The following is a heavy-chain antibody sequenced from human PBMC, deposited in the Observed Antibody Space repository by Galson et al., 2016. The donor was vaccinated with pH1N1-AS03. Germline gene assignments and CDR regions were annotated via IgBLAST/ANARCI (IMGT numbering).Heavy chain of an antibody. CDR2: ISDRGTSI. CDR1: GFTFSGYY. CDR3: ARGASDSDY. J-gene: IGHJ4*02. V-gene: IGHV3-11*01. Sequence: SLRLSCAASGFTFSGYYMTWIRQAPGKGLEWLSYISDRGTSIYYADSVKGRFTITRDNAKNSLYLQMNSLRAEDTAVYYCARGASDSDYWGQGTLVTVSS.